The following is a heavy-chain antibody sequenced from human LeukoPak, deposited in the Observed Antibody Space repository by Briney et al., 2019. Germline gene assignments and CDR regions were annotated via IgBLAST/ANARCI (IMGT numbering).Heavy chain of an antibody. CDR1: GGSFSGYY. CDR3: ARDATIAAPLMS. V-gene: IGHV4-34*01. J-gene: IGHJ4*02. D-gene: IGHD6-25*01. Sequence: SETLSLTCAVYGGSFSGYYWSWIRQPPGKGLEWIGEINHSGSTNYNPSLKSRVAISVDTSKNQFSLKLTSVTAADTAVYYCARDATIAAPLMSWGQGTLVIVSS. CDR2: INHSGST.